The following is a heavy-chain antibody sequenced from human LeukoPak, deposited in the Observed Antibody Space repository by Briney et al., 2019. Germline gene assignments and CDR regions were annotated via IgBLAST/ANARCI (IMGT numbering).Heavy chain of an antibody. D-gene: IGHD5-12*01. Sequence: SETLSLTCTVSGGSISSSSYYWGWIRQPPGKGLEWIGSIYYSGSTYYNPSLKSRVTISVDTSKNQFSLKLSSVTAADTAVYYCARRGWLSLTYFDYWGQGTLVTVSS. CDR1: GGSISSSSYY. J-gene: IGHJ4*02. V-gene: IGHV4-39*01. CDR3: ARRGWLSLTYFDY. CDR2: IYYSGST.